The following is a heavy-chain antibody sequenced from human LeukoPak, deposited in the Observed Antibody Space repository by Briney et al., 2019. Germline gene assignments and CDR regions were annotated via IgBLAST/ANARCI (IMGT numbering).Heavy chain of an antibody. J-gene: IGHJ4*02. CDR2: IYPSGIT. CDR3: ARVGSVYLYYFDY. Sequence: SETLSLTCTVSGDSISSYYWSWIRQSAGKGLEWIGRIYPSGITNYNPSLKSRVTMSVDTSKNQFSLELSSVTAADTAVYYCARVGSVYLYYFDYWGPGNLVTVSS. V-gene: IGHV4-4*07. CDR1: GDSISSYY. D-gene: IGHD3-22*01.